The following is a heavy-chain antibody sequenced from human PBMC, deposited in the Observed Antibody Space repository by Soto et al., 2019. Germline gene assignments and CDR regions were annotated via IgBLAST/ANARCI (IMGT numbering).Heavy chain of an antibody. CDR1: GFSFSSHG. V-gene: IGHV3-33*01. Sequence: QVQLVESGGGVVQPGRSLRLSCAASGFSFSSHGMHWVRQAPGKGLEWVAVIWYDGSNKYYADSVEGRFTISRDNSKNTLYLQMNSLRVEDTAVYYCARRGIISGSTFDCWGQGTLVTVSS. CDR3: ARRGIISGSTFDC. CDR2: IWYDGSNK. D-gene: IGHD1-26*01. J-gene: IGHJ4*02.